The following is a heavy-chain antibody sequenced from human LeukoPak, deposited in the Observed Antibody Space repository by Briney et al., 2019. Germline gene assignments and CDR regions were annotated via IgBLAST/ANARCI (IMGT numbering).Heavy chain of an antibody. J-gene: IGHJ4*02. V-gene: IGHV4-4*07. CDR3: ARASYSYDINGWVPFDY. CDR1: GGSISSYY. Sequence: PSETLSLTCTVSGGSISSYYWSWIRQPAGKGLEWIGRIYTSGSTNYNPSLKSRVTISGGTSKNQFSLRLSSVTAADTAVYYCARASYSYDINGWVPFDYWGQGTLVTVSS. CDR2: IYTSGST. D-gene: IGHD3-22*01.